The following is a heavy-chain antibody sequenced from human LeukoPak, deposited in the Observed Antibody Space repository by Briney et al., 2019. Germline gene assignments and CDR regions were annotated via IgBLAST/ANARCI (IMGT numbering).Heavy chain of an antibody. J-gene: IGHJ3*02. CDR3: ASWYSAVGYCSGGSCYSAFDI. CDR2: ISAYNGNT. CDR1: GYTFTSYG. Sequence: GASVKVSCKASGYTFTSYGISWVRQAPGQGLEWMGWISAYNGNTNYAQKLQGRVTMTTDTSTSTAYMELRSLRSDDTAVYYCASWYSAVGYCSGGSCYSAFDIWGQGTMVTVSS. V-gene: IGHV1-18*01. D-gene: IGHD2-15*01.